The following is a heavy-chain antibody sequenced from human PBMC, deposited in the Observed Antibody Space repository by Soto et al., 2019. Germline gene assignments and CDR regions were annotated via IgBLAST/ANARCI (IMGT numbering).Heavy chain of an antibody. V-gene: IGHV1-69*13. D-gene: IGHD2-2*01. CDR3: ARAGHYCSSTSCYSAPGAEAFDI. Sequence: ASVKVSCKASGGTFSSYAISWVRQAPGQGLEWMGGIIPICGTANYAQKFQGRVTMTGDASISTAYMELSRLRSDDTAVYYCARAGHYCSSTSCYSAPGAEAFDIWGQGTMVTVSS. J-gene: IGHJ3*02. CDR2: IIPICGTA. CDR1: GGTFSSYA.